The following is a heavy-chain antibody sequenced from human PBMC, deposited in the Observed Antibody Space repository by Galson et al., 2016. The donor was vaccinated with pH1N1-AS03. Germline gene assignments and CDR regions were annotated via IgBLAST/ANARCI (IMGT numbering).Heavy chain of an antibody. D-gene: IGHD3-10*01. J-gene: IGHJ3*02. V-gene: IGHV5-51*01. CDR2: IYPSDSDT. CDR3: ARSGSGNYNDAFDI. CDR1: GYTFTNYW. Sequence: QSGAEVKKPGESLRISCKASGYTFTNYWIGWVRQMPGNALEWMGIIYPSDSDTRYSTSFQGQVTISADKSNTTAYLQWSSLKASDTAIYYCARSGSGNYNDAFDIWGQGTMVTVSS.